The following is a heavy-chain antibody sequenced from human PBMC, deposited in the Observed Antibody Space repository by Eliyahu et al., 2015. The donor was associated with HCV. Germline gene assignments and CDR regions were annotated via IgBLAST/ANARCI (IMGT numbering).Heavy chain of an antibody. CDR1: GFTFSSYW. V-gene: IGHV3-7*01. D-gene: IGHD4/OR15-4a*01. CDR2: IKQDGSEK. J-gene: IGHJ4*02. CDR3: ARENRLWWGGDY. Sequence: EVHLVESGGGLVQPGGSLRLSCVASGFTFSSYWMTWVRQAPGKGLEWVANIKQDGSEKYYVDSVKGRFAISRDDAKNSLYLQMNSLRAEDTAVYYCARENRLWWGGDYWGQGTLVTVSS.